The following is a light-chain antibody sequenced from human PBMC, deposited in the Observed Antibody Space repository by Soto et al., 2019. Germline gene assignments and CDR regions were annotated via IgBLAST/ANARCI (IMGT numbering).Light chain of an antibody. Sequence: AIRMTQSPSSLSASTGGRVTITCRASQGISSYLAWYQQKPGKAPKLLIYAASTLQSGVPSRFSGSGSGTDFTLTISCLQSEDFATYYCQQYYSYPGFTFGPGTKVDIK. J-gene: IGKJ3*01. CDR2: AAS. CDR1: QGISSY. CDR3: QQYYSYPGFT. V-gene: IGKV1-8*01.